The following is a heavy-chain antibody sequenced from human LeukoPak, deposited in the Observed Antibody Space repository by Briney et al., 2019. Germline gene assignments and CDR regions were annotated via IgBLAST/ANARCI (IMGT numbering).Heavy chain of an antibody. J-gene: IGHJ5*02. Sequence: SETLSLTCTVSGGSISSSNYYWGWIRQPPGKGLEWIGNIYYSGSTYYNPSLKSRVTISVDTSKNQFSLKLSSVTAADTAVYYCARRLTYSYGENWFDPWGQGTLVTVSS. D-gene: IGHD5-18*01. CDR1: GGSISSSNYY. CDR2: IYYSGST. V-gene: IGHV4-39*01. CDR3: ARRLTYSYGENWFDP.